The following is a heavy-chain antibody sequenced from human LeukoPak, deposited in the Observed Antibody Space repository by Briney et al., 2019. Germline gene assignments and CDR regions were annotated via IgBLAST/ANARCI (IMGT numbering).Heavy chain of an antibody. J-gene: IGHJ4*02. CDR3: ARDKNYYDNSDPKYYSDY. D-gene: IGHD3-22*01. Sequence: GRSLRLSCAASGFTFSSYAMHWVRQAPGKGLEWVAVISYDGSNKYYADSVKGRFTISRDNSKNTLYLQMNSLRADDTAVYYCARDKNYYDNSDPKYYSDYWGQGTLVTVSS. V-gene: IGHV3-30-3*01. CDR2: ISYDGSNK. CDR1: GFTFSSYA.